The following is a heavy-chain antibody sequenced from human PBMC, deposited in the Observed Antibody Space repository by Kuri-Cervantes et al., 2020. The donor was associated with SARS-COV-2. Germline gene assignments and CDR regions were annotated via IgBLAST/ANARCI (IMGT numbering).Heavy chain of an antibody. CDR2: IWYDGSNK. CDR3: ARCSGITGTDFYYHYGMDV. Sequence: GESLKISCAASGFTFSSYGMHWVRQAPGKGLEWVAVIWYDGSNKYYADSVKGRSTISRDNSKNTLYLQMNSLRAEDTAVYYCARCSGITGTDFYYHYGMDVWGQGTTVTVSS. D-gene: IGHD1-7*01. V-gene: IGHV3-33*01. J-gene: IGHJ6*02. CDR1: GFTFSSYG.